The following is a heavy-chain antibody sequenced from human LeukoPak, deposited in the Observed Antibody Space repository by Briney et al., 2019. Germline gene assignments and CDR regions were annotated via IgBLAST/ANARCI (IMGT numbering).Heavy chain of an antibody. J-gene: IGHJ3*02. CDR3: ARASSDMYDFEI. D-gene: IGHD3-10*01. V-gene: IGHV1-69*05. CDR1: GGSFSSYS. CDR2: IIPIFGAT. Sequence: SVKVSCKASGGSFSSYSINWVRQAPGQGLEWMGRIIPIFGATKYAQNFQGRVTITTDEPTSTVYMELSSLRSEDTALYYCARASSDMYDFEIWGQGTMVTVSS.